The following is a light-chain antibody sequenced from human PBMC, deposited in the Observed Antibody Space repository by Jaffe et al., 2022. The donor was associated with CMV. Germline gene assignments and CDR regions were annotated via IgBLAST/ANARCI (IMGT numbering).Light chain of an antibody. J-gene: IGKJ3*01. CDR2: TAS. Sequence: DIQMTQSPSTLSASVGDRVTIACRASQSISSWLAWYQQKPGKAPKLLIYTASTLESGVPSRFSGSGSGTEFTLTISSLQPDDFATYYCQQYDNYFTFGPGTKVDIK. V-gene: IGKV1-5*03. CDR3: QQYDNYFT. CDR1: QSISSW.